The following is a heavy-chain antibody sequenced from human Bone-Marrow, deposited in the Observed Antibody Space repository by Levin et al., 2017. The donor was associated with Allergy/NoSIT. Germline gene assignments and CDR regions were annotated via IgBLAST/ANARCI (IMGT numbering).Heavy chain of an antibody. CDR3: AREQGSTSDI. Sequence: ASVKVSCKASGYIFTDYYVHWVRQAPGQGLEWMGWIKPNTGGTTYAQMLQGRVTMTRDTSISTAYMELSSLGSDDTAVYYCAREQGSTSDIGGQGRMVTVSS. D-gene: IGHD3-10*01. CDR1: GYIFTDYY. J-gene: IGHJ3*02. CDR2: IKPNTGGT. V-gene: IGHV1-2*02.